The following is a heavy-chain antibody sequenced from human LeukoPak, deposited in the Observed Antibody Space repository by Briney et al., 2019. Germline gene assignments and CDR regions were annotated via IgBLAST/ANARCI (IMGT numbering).Heavy chain of an antibody. D-gene: IGHD3-3*01. CDR1: GGSTSSSSYY. CDR3: ARLRSGSYTDHFDY. V-gene: IGHV4-39*01. Sequence: SETLSLTCTVSGGSTSSSSYYWGWIRQPPGKGLEWIGNIYYSGNTYYNPSLKSRVTISVDTSKNQFSLKLSSVTAADTAVYYCARLRSGSYTDHFDYWGQGTLVTVSS. J-gene: IGHJ4*02. CDR2: IYYSGNT.